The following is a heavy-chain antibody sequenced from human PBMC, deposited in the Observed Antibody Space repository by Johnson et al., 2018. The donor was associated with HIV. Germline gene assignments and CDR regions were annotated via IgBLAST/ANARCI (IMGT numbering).Heavy chain of an antibody. CDR3: ARGRWLQNDAFDI. Sequence: TYYADSVKGRFTISRDNSKNSLYLQMNSLRAEDTAVYYCARGRWLQNDAFDIWGQGTMVTVSS. D-gene: IGHD5-24*01. CDR2: T. V-gene: IGHV3-48*01. J-gene: IGHJ3*02.